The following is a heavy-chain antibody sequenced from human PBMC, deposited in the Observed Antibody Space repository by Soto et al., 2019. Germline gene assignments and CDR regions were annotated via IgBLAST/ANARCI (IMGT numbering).Heavy chain of an antibody. D-gene: IGHD2-2*01. CDR2: INHSGST. CDR3: AIEAHEDCSGTSCPMGTAFDI. V-gene: IGHV4-34*01. J-gene: IGHJ3*02. Sequence: SETLSLTCAVHGGSFSGYYWSRIRQPPGKGPEWVGEINHSGSTNYNPSLKSRVTISVDTSKNQFSLKQSSVTAADTAVYYCAIEAHEDCSGTSCPMGTAFDIWGQGTMVTVSS. CDR1: GGSFSGYY.